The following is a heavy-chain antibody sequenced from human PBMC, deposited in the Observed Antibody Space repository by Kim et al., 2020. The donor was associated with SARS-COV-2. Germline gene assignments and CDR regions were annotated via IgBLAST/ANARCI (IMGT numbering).Heavy chain of an antibody. CDR3: ARRLWFGELY. J-gene: IGHJ4*02. D-gene: IGHD3-10*01. V-gene: IGHV4-39*01. Sequence: STYYNPSLKSRVTISVDTSKNQFSLKLSSVTAADTAVYYCARRLWFGELYWGQGTLVTVSS. CDR2: ST.